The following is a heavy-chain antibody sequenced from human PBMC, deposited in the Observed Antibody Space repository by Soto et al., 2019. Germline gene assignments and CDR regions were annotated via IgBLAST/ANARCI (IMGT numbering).Heavy chain of an antibody. D-gene: IGHD3-10*01. V-gene: IGHV1-69*12. CDR2: IIPIFGTA. Sequence: QVQLVQSGAEVKKPGSSVKVSCKASGGTFSSYAISWVRQAPGQGLEWMGGIIPIFGTANYAQKFQGRVTITADESTSTAYMELSSLRSEDTAVYYCARTVTYYYGSGSYSGGGNYYYGMDVWGQGTTVTVSS. CDR1: GGTFSSYA. CDR3: ARTVTYYYGSGSYSGGGNYYYGMDV. J-gene: IGHJ6*02.